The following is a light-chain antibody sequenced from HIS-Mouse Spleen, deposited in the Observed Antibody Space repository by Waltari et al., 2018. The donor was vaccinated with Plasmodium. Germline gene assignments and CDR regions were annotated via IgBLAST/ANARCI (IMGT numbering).Light chain of an antibody. V-gene: IGLV3-21*02. CDR1: TIGSQS. CDR2: DYS. CDR3: QVWDSSSDHVV. Sequence: SYVLTQPPSVSVAPGQTARITCGGDTIGSQSLHWYQQKPGQAPLLVVYDYSDRHSGIPERFSGSNSGNTATLTISRVEAGDEADYYCQVWDSSSDHVVFGGGTKLTVL. J-gene: IGLJ2*01.